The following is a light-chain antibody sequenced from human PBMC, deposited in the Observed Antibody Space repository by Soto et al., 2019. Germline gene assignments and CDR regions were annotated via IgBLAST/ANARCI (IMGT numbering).Light chain of an antibody. CDR3: NSYPSSSTPYV. CDR1: SSDVGAYNY. Sequence: QSALTQPASVSGSPGQSITISCTGTSSDVGAYNYVSWYQQHPGKAPKLMIHDVSNRPSGVSNRFSGSKSGNTASLTISGLQTEDEADYYCNSYPSSSTPYVFGTGTKLTVL. V-gene: IGLV2-14*01. J-gene: IGLJ1*01. CDR2: DVS.